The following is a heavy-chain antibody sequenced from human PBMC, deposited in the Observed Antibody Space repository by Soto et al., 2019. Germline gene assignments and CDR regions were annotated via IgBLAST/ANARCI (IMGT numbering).Heavy chain of an antibody. CDR2: ISGSGGST. CDR3: AKDNIGGWLPHDGLDV. V-gene: IGHV3-23*01. J-gene: IGHJ6*02. D-gene: IGHD6-19*01. Sequence: GGSLRLSCAASGFTLRSYAMSWVRQAPGKGLEWVSAISGSGGSTYYADSVKGRFTISRDNSKNTLYLQMSSLRAEDTAVYYCAKDNIGGWLPHDGLDVWGQGTTVTVSS. CDR1: GFTLRSYA.